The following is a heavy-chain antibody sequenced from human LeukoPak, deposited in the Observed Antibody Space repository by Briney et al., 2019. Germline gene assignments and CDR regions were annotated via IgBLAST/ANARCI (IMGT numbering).Heavy chain of an antibody. J-gene: IGHJ4*02. V-gene: IGHV3-48*03. Sequence: GGSLRLSCAASGFTFSSYEMNWVRQAPGKGLEWVSYISSSGSTIYYADSVKGRFTMSRENAKNSLYLQMNSLRAEDTAVYYCARGLDSSGYYGDYWAREPWSPSPQ. CDR2: ISSSGSTI. D-gene: IGHD3-22*01. CDR1: GFTFSSYE. CDR3: ARGLDSSGYYGDY.